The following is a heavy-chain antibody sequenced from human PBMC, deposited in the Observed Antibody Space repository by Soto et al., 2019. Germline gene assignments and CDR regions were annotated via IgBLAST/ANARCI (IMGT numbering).Heavy chain of an antibody. CDR1: GYTFTSYG. D-gene: IGHD2-2*01. V-gene: IGHV1-18*04. J-gene: IGHJ6*02. Sequence: ASVKVSCKASGYTFTSYGISWVRQAPGQGLEWMGWISAYNGNTNYAQKLQGRVTMTTDTSTSTAYMELRSLRSDDTAVYYCARDSSYCSSTSCYLGPWVPTKDGMDVWGQGTTVTVSS. CDR2: ISAYNGNT. CDR3: ARDSSYCSSTSCYLGPWVPTKDGMDV.